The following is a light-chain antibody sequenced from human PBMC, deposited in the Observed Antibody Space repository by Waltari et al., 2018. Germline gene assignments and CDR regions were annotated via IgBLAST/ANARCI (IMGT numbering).Light chain of an antibody. J-gene: IGLJ3*02. Sequence: QSALTQPRSVSGPLGQSVTISCTGTSSDVGGYNYVSWYPQHPGNAPKLMIFDVTQRPSGVPDRFSGSKSGNTASLTISGLQAEDEADYYCCSYAGSYTWVFGGGTKLTVL. CDR3: CSYAGSYTWV. CDR2: DVT. V-gene: IGLV2-11*01. CDR1: SSDVGGYNY.